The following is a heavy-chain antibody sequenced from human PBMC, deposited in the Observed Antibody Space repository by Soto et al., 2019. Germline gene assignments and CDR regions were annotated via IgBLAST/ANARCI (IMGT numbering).Heavy chain of an antibody. CDR2: IDPSDSYT. Sequence: EVQLVQSGAEVKKPGESLRLSCQGSGYRFINYWISWVRQMPGKGLEWVGRIDPSDSYTVYSPSFQGHVTISIDTAINTAFLEWRSLQASDTAMYYCVRHGNGTPFYFDFWGRGTLVPDSS. V-gene: IGHV5-10-1*03. CDR1: GYRFINYW. D-gene: IGHD1-1*01. J-gene: IGHJ4*02. CDR3: VRHGNGTPFYFDF.